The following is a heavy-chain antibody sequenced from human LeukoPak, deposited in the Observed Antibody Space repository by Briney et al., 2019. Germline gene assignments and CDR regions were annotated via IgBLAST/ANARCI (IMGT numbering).Heavy chain of an antibody. V-gene: IGHV4-38-2*02. CDR3: ARDLGPAYCGGDCSSPTY. D-gene: IGHD2-21*01. CDR2: IYHSGST. J-gene: IGHJ4*02. CDR1: GYSISSDYY. Sequence: SETLSLTCTVSGYSISSDYYWAWIRQPPGKGLEWIGNIYHSGSTYYNPSLKSRVSISLDTSKNQFSLKLSSVTAADTAVYYCARDLGPAYCGGDCSSPTYWGQGTLVTVSS.